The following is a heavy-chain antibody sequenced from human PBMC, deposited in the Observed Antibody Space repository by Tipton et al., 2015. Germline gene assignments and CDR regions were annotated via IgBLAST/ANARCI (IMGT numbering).Heavy chain of an antibody. J-gene: IGHJ3*02. Sequence: TLSLTCTVSGESIISTGHYWAWIRQPPGKGLEWIGNIFYSGTTYYNPSLKSRVTISVDTSKNQFSLKVTSMTAADTAVYYCARPTSGAFDIWGQGTMVTVSS. CDR3: ARPTSGAFDI. CDR2: IFYSGTT. V-gene: IGHV4-39*01. CDR1: GESIISTGHY. D-gene: IGHD2-2*01.